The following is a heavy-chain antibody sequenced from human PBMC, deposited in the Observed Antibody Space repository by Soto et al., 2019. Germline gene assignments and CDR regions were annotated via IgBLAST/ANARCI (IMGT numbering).Heavy chain of an antibody. V-gene: IGHV3-30*03. CDR1: GFTFSSYG. D-gene: IGHD3-10*01. CDR3: ARVRTYGWGYFDY. CDR2: ISYDGSNK. Sequence: QVQLVESGGGVVQPGRSLRLSCAASGFTFSSYGMHWVRQAPGKGLEWVAVISYDGSNKYYADSVKGRFTISSDNSKNTLYLQMNSLRAEDTAVYYCARVRTYGWGYFDYWGQGTLVTVSS. J-gene: IGHJ4*02.